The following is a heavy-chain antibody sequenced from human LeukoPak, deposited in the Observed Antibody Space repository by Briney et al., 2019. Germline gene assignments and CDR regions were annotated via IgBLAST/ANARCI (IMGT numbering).Heavy chain of an antibody. V-gene: IGHV1-18*01. CDR3: ARDATDRVVAADGGWFDP. CDR2: ISAYNGNT. J-gene: IGHJ5*02. D-gene: IGHD2-15*01. CDR1: GYTFTSYG. Sequence: GASVKVSCKASGYTFTSYGISWVRQAPGQGLEWMGWISAYNGNTNYAQKLQGRVTMTTDTSTSTAYMELRSLRSDDTAVYYCARDATDRVVAADGGWFDPWGQGTLVTVSS.